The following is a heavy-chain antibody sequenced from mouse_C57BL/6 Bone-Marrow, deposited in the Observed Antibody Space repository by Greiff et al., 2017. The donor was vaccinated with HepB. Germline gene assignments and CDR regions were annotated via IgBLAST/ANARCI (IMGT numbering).Heavy chain of an antibody. CDR3: ARDPATVVNAMDY. J-gene: IGHJ4*01. CDR2: ISDGGSYT. Sequence: EVHLVESGGGLVKPGGSLKLSCAASGFTFSSYAMSWVRQTPEKRLEWVATISDGGSYTYYPDNVKGRFTISRDNAKNNLYLQMSHLKSEDTAMYYCARDPATVVNAMDYWGQGTSVTVSS. D-gene: IGHD1-1*01. V-gene: IGHV5-4*01. CDR1: GFTFSSYA.